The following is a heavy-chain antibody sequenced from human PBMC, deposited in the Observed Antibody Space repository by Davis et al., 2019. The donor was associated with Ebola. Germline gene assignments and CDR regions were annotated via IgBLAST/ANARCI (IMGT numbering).Heavy chain of an antibody. CDR1: GYSFTSYW. CDR3: ARQIRSRSIVVVPAANYGMDV. CDR2: IYPGDSDT. D-gene: IGHD2-2*01. Sequence: GESLKISCKGSGYSFTSYWIGWVRQMPGKGLEWMGIIYPGDSDTRYSPSFQGQVTISADKSISTAYLQWSSLKASDTAMYYCARQIRSRSIVVVPAANYGMDVWGQGTTVTVSS. J-gene: IGHJ6*02. V-gene: IGHV5-51*01.